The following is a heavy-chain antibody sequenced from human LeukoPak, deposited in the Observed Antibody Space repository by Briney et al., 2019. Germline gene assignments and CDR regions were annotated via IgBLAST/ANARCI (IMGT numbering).Heavy chain of an antibody. V-gene: IGHV3-23*01. CDR2: ITDSGGST. CDR3: AKDRDDYGDDC. J-gene: IGHJ4*02. D-gene: IGHD4-17*01. CDR1: GFTFSNSG. Sequence: GGSLRLSCAASGFTFSNSGMTWVRQAPGKGLEWVSVITDSGGSTYYADSVKGRFTISRDNSKNTLYLQMTSLRVEDTAVYYCAKDRDDYGDDCWGQGILVTVST.